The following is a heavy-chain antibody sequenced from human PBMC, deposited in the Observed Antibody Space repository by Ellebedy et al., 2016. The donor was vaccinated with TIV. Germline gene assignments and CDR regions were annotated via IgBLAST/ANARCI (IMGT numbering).Heavy chain of an antibody. CDR3: GTVATTFDY. CDR2: ISSSSTTI. Sequence: PGGSLRLSCAASGFIFSNYPMNWVRQAPGKGLEWVSYISSSSTTIYYADSVKGRFTISRDNAKNSLYLQMNSLRAEDTAVYFCGTVATTFDYWGQGTLVTVSS. D-gene: IGHD5-24*01. V-gene: IGHV3-48*01. CDR1: GFIFSNYP. J-gene: IGHJ4*02.